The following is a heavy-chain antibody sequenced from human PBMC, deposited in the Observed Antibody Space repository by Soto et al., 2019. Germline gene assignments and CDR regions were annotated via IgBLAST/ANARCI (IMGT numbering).Heavy chain of an antibody. CDR1: DGCSSHCY. CDR3: ARVPSYGRTFGY. Sequence: CGVGDGCSSHCYWNWINKKTGKGLEGIGKIKHRGSSNYNPSIRSRLSISVDMSKNPFSLKLSSVTAADTAVYYRARVPSYGRTFGYWGQGTFVSFPS. D-gene: IGHD5-18*01. J-gene: IGHJ4*02. CDR2: IKHRGSS. V-gene: IGHV4-34*01.